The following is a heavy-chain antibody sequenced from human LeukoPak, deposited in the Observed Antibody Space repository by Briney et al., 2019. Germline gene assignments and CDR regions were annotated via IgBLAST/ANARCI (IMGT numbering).Heavy chain of an antibody. J-gene: IGHJ5*02. CDR1: GHTFNGYY. CDR3: ARDEYCSSTSCFDWFDP. Sequence: ASVKVSCKASGHTFNGYYMHGVRQAPGQGLEWMGWINPNSGGTNYAQKFQGRVTMTRDTSISTAYMELSRLRSDDTAVYYCARDEYCSSTSCFDWFDPWGQGTLVTVSS. D-gene: IGHD2-2*01. CDR2: INPNSGGT. V-gene: IGHV1-2*02.